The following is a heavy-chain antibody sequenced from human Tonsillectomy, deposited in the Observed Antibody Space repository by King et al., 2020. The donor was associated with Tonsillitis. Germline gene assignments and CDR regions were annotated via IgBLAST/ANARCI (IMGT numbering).Heavy chain of an antibody. J-gene: IGHJ4*02. CDR1: GFTVSSNY. Sequence: VQLVESGGGLVQPGGSLRLSCAASGFTVSSNYMSWVRQAPGKGLEWVSVIYGGIITYYVDSVKGRFTISRDNSKNTLYLQMNSLRAEDTSVYYCARAPVDTAPSYWGQGTLVTVSS. CDR3: ARAPVDTAPSY. V-gene: IGHV3-66*01. D-gene: IGHD5-18*01. CDR2: IYGGIIT.